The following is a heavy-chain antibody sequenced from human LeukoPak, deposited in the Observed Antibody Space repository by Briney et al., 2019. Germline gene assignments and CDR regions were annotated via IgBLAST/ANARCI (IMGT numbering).Heavy chain of an antibody. J-gene: IGHJ6*03. D-gene: IGHD3-10*01. Sequence: PGGSLRLSCAASGFTFSSYSMNWVRQAPGKGLEWVSSISSSSSYIYHADSVKGRFTISRDNAKNSLYLQMNSLRAEDTAVYYCARDGGITLVRGVIMGDYYYYYMDVWGRGTTVTVSS. V-gene: IGHV3-21*01. CDR2: ISSSSSYI. CDR1: GFTFSSYS. CDR3: ARDGGITLVRGVIMGDYYYYYMDV.